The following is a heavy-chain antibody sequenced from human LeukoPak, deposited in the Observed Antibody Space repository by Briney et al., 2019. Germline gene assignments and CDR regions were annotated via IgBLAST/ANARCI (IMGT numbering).Heavy chain of an antibody. CDR1: GFTFSSYW. V-gene: IGHV3-7*03. Sequence: GGSLRLSCAASGFTFSSYWMSWVRQAPGKGLEWVANIKQDGSEKYYVDSVKGRFTISRDNAKNSLYLQMNSLRAEDTAVYYCAGVADEGSSWTNLDYWGQGTLVTVSS. CDR2: IKQDGSEK. CDR3: AGVADEGSSWTNLDY. J-gene: IGHJ4*02. D-gene: IGHD6-13*01.